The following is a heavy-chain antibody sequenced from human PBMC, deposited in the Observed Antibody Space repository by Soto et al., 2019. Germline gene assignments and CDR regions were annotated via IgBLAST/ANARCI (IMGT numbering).Heavy chain of an antibody. CDR2: IYYSGST. D-gene: IGHD1-26*01. J-gene: IGHJ4*02. CDR3: ARDLGGSYYEGGFDY. CDR1: GGSISSSSYY. Sequence: LSLTCTVSGGSISSSSYYWGWIRQHPGKGLEWIGYIYYSGSTYYDPSLKSRVTISVDTSKNQFSLKLSSVTAADTAVYYCARDLGGSYYEGGFDYWGQGTLVTVSS. V-gene: IGHV4-31*03.